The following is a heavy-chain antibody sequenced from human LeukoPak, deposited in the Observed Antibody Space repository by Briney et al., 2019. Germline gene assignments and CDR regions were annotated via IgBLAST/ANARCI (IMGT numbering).Heavy chain of an antibody. Sequence: SSETLSLTCTVSADSISSSDYYWGWIRQPPGKGLEWIGSIYYSGTTYYNPSLKSRVTISVDTSKNQFSLRLSSVTAADTAVYYCAREPAGVRSGSYYRHFDYWGQGTLDTVSS. CDR2: IYYSGTT. D-gene: IGHD3-10*01. V-gene: IGHV4-39*07. CDR1: ADSISSSDYY. CDR3: AREPAGVRSGSYYRHFDY. J-gene: IGHJ4*02.